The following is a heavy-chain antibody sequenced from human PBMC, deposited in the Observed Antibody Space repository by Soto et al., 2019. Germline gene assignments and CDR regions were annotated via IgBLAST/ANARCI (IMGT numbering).Heavy chain of an antibody. J-gene: IGHJ5*02. CDR2: MNPNSGNT. V-gene: IGHV1-8*01. D-gene: IGHD6-13*01. Sequence: ASVKVSCKASGYTFTSYDINWVRQATGQGLEWMGWMNPNSGNTGYAQKFQGRVTMTRNTSINTAYMELSSLRSEDTAVYYCAREDSSRVWFDPWGQGTLVTVSS. CDR1: GYTFTSYD. CDR3: AREDSSRVWFDP.